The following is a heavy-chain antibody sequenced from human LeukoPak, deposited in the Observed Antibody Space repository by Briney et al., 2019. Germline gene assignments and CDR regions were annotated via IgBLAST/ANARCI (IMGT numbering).Heavy chain of an antibody. CDR2: IRSKAYGGTT. V-gene: IGHV3-49*04. J-gene: IGHJ4*02. D-gene: IGHD3-3*01. Sequence: PGRSLRLSCTASGFTFGDYAMSWVRQAPGKGVEGVGFIRSKAYGGTTEYAASVKGRFTISRDDSKSIAYLQMNSLKTEDTAVYYCTGRFLEWLLYSDYWGQGTLVTVSS. CDR3: TGRFLEWLLYSDY. CDR1: GFTFGDYA.